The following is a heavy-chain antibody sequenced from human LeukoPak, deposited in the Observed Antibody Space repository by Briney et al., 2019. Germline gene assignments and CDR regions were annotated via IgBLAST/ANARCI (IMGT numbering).Heavy chain of an antibody. D-gene: IGHD5-24*01. CDR2: IYYSGST. J-gene: IGHJ4*02. CDR1: GVSISSSSYY. CDR3: ARRSRWLHYFDY. V-gene: IGHV4-39*01. Sequence: SETLSLTCTVSGVSISSSSYYWGWLRQPPGAGLEWIGSIYYSGSTYYNPSLKSRVTISVDTSKNQFSLKLSSVTAADTAVYYCARRSRWLHYFDYWGQGTLVTVSS.